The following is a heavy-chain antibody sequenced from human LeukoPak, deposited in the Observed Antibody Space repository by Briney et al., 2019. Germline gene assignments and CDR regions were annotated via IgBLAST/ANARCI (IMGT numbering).Heavy chain of an antibody. CDR2: INTKTRTP. D-gene: IGHD3-22*01. CDR1: GYTFTNYA. Sequence: ASVKVSCKGSGYTFTNYAIHWLRQAPGQGPEWMGWINTKTRTPTYAQGFRGRFVFSLDTSVSTAYLQINGLKAEDTGVFYCARAWYYDSSGYYYYYYYYMDVWGKGTTVTVSS. V-gene: IGHV7-4-1*02. J-gene: IGHJ6*03. CDR3: ARAWYYDSSGYYYYYYYYMDV.